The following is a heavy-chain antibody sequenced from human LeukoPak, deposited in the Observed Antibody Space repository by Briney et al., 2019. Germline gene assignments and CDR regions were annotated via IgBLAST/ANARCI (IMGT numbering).Heavy chain of an antibody. CDR3: ARVDLLTGYYFFDY. CDR2: IRGDNGNT. J-gene: IGHJ4*02. CDR1: GYTFSNYG. Sequence: GASVKVSCKASGYTFSNYGISWVRQAAGQGLEWVGWIRGDNGNTNYAQKLQGRVTMTTDTSTGTAYMELRSLGSDETAVYYCARVDLLTGYYFFDYWGQGTLVTVSS. V-gene: IGHV1-18*01. D-gene: IGHD3-9*01.